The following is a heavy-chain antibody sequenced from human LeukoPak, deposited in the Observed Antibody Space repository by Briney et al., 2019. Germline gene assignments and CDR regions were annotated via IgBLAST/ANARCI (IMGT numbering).Heavy chain of an antibody. V-gene: IGHV3-7*01. J-gene: IGHJ4*02. CDR3: AREEGYVIFDY. Sequence: PGGSLRLSCAASGLTFSSYWMSWVRQAPGKGLEWVANIKQDGSEKYYVDSVKGRFTISRDNAKNSLYLQMNSLRAEDTAVYYCAREEGYVIFDYWGQGTLVTVSS. CDR2: IKQDGSEK. D-gene: IGHD1-1*01. CDR1: GLTFSSYW.